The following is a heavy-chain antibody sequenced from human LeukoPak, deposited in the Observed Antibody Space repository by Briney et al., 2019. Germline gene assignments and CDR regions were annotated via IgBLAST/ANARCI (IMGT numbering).Heavy chain of an antibody. D-gene: IGHD1-26*01. CDR2: TKQDGSEK. J-gene: IGHJ4*02. CDR3: AREPLGGSYIPSFDY. V-gene: IGHV3-7*01. CDR1: GFTFSSYW. Sequence: GGSLRLSCAASGFTFSSYWMSWVRQAPGKGLEWVANTKQDGSEKYYVDSVKGRFTISRDNAKNSLYLQMKSLRAEDAAVYYCAREPLGGSYIPSFDYWGQGTLVTVSS.